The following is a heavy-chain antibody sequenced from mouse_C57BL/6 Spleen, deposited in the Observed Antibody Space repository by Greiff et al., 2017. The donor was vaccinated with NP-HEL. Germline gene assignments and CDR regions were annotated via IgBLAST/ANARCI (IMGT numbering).Heavy chain of an antibody. CDR2: INPSNGGT. CDR1: GYTFTSYW. D-gene: IGHD4-1*01. Sequence: QVHVKQPGTELVKPGASVKLSCKASGYTFTSYWKHWVKQRPGQGLEWIGNINPSNGGTNYNEKFKSKATLTVDKSSSTAYMQLSSLTSEDSAVYYCARSGKNWDVPLRYWGQGTTLTVSS. CDR3: ARSGKNWDVPLRY. V-gene: IGHV1-53*01. J-gene: IGHJ2*01.